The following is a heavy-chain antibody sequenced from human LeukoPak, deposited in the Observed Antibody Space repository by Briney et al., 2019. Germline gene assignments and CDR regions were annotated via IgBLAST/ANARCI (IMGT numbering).Heavy chain of an antibody. Sequence: GGSLRLSCAASGFTFSSYSMNWVRQAPGKGLEWVSYISSSSSTIHYADSVKGRFTISRDNAKNSLYLQMNSLRDEDTAVYYCASGQSIAAAGTYSLWGQGTLVTVSS. CDR1: GFTFSSYS. CDR2: ISSSSSTI. V-gene: IGHV3-48*02. D-gene: IGHD6-13*01. CDR3: ASGQSIAAAGTYSL. J-gene: IGHJ4*02.